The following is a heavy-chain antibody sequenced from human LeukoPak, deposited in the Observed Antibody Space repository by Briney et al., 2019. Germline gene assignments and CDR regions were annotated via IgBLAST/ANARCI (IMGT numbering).Heavy chain of an antibody. Sequence: PGGSLRLSCAASGFTVSSNYMSWVRQAPGKGLEWVSVIYSGGSKYYADSVKGRFTISRDNSKNTLYLQMNSLRAEDTTVYYCARDSNSGLDYWGQGTLVTVSS. D-gene: IGHD2/OR15-2a*01. J-gene: IGHJ4*02. CDR1: GFTVSSNY. CDR3: ARDSNSGLDY. V-gene: IGHV3-53*01. CDR2: IYSGGSK.